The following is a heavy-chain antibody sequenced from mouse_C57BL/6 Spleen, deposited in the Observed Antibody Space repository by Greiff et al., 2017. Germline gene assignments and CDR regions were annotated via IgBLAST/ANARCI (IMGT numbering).Heavy chain of an antibody. Sequence: DVMLVESGEGLVKPGGSLKLSCAASGFTFSSYAMSWVRQTPEKRLEWVAYISSGGDYIYYADTVKGRFTISRGNARNTLYLQMSSLKSEDTAMYYCTREPLPTPGDYWGQGTSVTVSS. CDR1: GFTFSSYA. J-gene: IGHJ4*01. V-gene: IGHV5-9-1*02. D-gene: IGHD2-10*01. CDR3: TREPLPTPGDY. CDR2: ISSGGDYI.